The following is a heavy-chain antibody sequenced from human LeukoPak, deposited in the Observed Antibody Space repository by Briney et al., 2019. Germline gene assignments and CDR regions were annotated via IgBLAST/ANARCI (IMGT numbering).Heavy chain of an antibody. CDR1: GYTLTELS. CDR3: ATAQEMATILYY. Sequence: ASVKVSCKASGYTLTELSMHWVRQAPGKGLEWIGGFDPEDGETIYAQKFQGRVTMTEDTSTDTAYMELSSLRSEDTAVYYCATAQEMATILYYWGQGTLVTVSS. CDR2: FDPEDGET. V-gene: IGHV1-24*01. D-gene: IGHD5-24*01. J-gene: IGHJ4*02.